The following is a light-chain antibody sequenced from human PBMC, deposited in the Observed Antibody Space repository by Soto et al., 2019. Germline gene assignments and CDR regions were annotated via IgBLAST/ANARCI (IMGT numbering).Light chain of an antibody. J-gene: IGKJ5*01. CDR3: QQYGSSPTVT. Sequence: ENVLTQSPATLSLSPGERATLSCRASQSVSSYLAWYQQKPGQAPRLLIYDASNRATGIPARFSGSGSGTDFTLTISSLEPEDFAVYYCQQYGSSPTVTFGQGTRLEIK. CDR1: QSVSSY. CDR2: DAS. V-gene: IGKV3-11*01.